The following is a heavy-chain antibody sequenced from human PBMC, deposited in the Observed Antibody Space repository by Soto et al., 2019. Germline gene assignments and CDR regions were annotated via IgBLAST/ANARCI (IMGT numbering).Heavy chain of an antibody. V-gene: IGHV4-34*01. Sequence: SETLSLTCAVYGGSFSGYYWSWIRQPPGKGLEWIGEINHSGSTNYNPSLKSRVTISVDTSKNQFSLKLSSVTAADTAVYYCARGPLRRRYGDVLGQGTTVTVSS. CDR3: ARGPLRRRYGDV. CDR2: INHSGST. D-gene: IGHD1-20*01. CDR1: GGSFSGYY. J-gene: IGHJ6*02.